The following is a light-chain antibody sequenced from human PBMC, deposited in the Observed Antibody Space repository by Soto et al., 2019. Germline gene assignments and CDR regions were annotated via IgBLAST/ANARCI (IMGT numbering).Light chain of an antibody. CDR3: QQLYTLPFT. Sequence: ENELTLSPALLSTTIKDRVTITCRASHDISTFLAWYQQKPGKAPKLLIYEASTLQSGVPSRFSGSGSGTEFTLTISGLLPEDFAAYHCQQLYTLPFTFGQGTLLEIK. CDR2: EAS. V-gene: IGKV1-9*01. CDR1: HDISTF. J-gene: IGKJ5*01.